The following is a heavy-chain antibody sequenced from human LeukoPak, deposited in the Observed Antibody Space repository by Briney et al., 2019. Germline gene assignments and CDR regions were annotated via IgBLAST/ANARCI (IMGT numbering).Heavy chain of an antibody. J-gene: IGHJ4*02. CDR1: GGSISSSGYY. CDR3: ARDSSVSSQIAAAQDY. Sequence: TSSETLSLTCTVSGGSISSSGYYWGWIRQPPGKGLEWIGSIYYSGSTYYNPSLKSRVTISVDTSKNQFSLKLSSVTAADTAVYYCARDSSVSSQIAAAQDYWGQGTLVTVSS. CDR2: IYYSGST. V-gene: IGHV4-39*07. D-gene: IGHD6-13*01.